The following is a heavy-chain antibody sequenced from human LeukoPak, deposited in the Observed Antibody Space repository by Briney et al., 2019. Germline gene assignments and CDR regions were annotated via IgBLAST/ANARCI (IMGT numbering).Heavy chain of an antibody. Sequence: GGSLRLSCAASGFTFSSYGMHWVRQAPGKGLEWVSYISSSSTVFYADSVKGRFTISRDNAKNSLYLQMNSLRAEDTAVYYCAGAYGDYVGGAYWGQGTLVTVSS. CDR1: GFTFSSYG. V-gene: IGHV3-48*04. J-gene: IGHJ4*02. CDR3: AGAYGDYVGGAY. CDR2: ISSSSTV. D-gene: IGHD4-17*01.